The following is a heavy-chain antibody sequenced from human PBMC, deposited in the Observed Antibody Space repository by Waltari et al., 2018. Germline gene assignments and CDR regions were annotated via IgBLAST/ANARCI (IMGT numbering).Heavy chain of an antibody. CDR2: ISDNSNFI. D-gene: IGHD3-10*02. CDR3: ASASTMFIQGDY. CDR1: GLAFGSFA. J-gene: IGHJ4*02. V-gene: IGHV3-21*01. Sequence: EVQLVDAGGALVNPGEPLGSSWAPPGLAFGSFAILWVRQAPGKGLEWVSSISDNSNFIFYADSVEGRFTISRDNARNSLYLQMNSLRAEDTAIYYCASASTMFIQGDYWGLGTLVTVSS.